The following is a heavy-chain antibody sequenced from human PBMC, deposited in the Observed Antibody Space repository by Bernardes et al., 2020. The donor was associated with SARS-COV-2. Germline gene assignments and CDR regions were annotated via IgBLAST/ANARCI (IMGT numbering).Heavy chain of an antibody. J-gene: IGHJ4*02. Sequence: GGALILSCAASEFTFRSSAMSWVRQAPGTVLEWVSSITRSSRYKYYADSVKGRFTISRDNAKNSLYLQMNSLRAEDTAVYFCARESDWNYVFDYWGQGTLVNVSS. CDR3: ARESDWNYVFDY. V-gene: IGHV3-21*01. D-gene: IGHD1-7*01. CDR2: ITRSSRYK. CDR1: EFTFRSSA.